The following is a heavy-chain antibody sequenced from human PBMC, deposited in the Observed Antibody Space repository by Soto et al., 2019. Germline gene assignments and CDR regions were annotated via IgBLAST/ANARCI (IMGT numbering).Heavy chain of an antibody. CDR3: ARDSAVENLGAGPFDY. J-gene: IGHJ4*02. Sequence: QAQLVQSGAEVKKPGSSVKVSCKASGGTFSSYAISWVRQAPGQGLEWMGGIIPIFGTANYAQKFEGRVTITADESTITAYMELSSLRSEDTAVYYCARDSAVENLGAGPFDYWGQGTLVTVSS. CDR1: GGTFSSYA. D-gene: IGHD6-19*01. CDR2: IIPIFGTA. V-gene: IGHV1-69*01.